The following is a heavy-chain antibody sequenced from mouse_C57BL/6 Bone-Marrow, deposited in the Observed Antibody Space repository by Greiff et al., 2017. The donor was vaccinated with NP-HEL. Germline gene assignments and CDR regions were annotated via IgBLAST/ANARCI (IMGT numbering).Heavy chain of an antibody. CDR2: IDPSDSYT. D-gene: IGHD1-1*01. V-gene: IGHV1-59*01. Sequence: QVQLQQPGAELVRPGTSVKLSCKASGYTFTSYWMHWVKQRPGQGLEWIGVIDPSDSYTNYNHKFKGKATLTVATSSITAYMQLSSLTSEDSAVYYCARDYYGSSYRYFDVWGTGTTVTVSS. J-gene: IGHJ1*03. CDR3: ARDYYGSSYRYFDV. CDR1: GYTFTSYW.